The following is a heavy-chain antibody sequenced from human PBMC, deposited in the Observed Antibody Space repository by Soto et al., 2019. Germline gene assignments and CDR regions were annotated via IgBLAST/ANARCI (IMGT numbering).Heavy chain of an antibody. Sequence: GASVKVSCKASGYTFTGYYMHWVRQAPGQGLEWMGWINPNSGGTSYAQKFQGWVTMTRDTSISTAYMELSRLRSDDTAVYYCARSNVDTAMYYWGQGTLVTVSS. CDR1: GYTFTGYY. J-gene: IGHJ4*02. CDR3: ARSNVDTAMYY. V-gene: IGHV1-2*04. CDR2: INPNSGGT. D-gene: IGHD5-18*01.